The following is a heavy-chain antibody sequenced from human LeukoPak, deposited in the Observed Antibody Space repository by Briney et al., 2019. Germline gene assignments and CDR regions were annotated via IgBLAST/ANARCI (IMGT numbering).Heavy chain of an antibody. J-gene: IGHJ4*02. CDR1: GFTFSRYQ. D-gene: IGHD2-15*01. V-gene: IGHV3-48*03. Sequence: PGGSLRLSCEASGFTFSRYQMNWVRQAPGKGLDWVSYISSSGTTIYYAGSVKGRFTISRDNAKNSPYLQMNSLRAEDTAVYYCARRYCSGGTCNHLDYWGQGTLVTVSS. CDR3: ARRYCSGGTCNHLDY. CDR2: ISSSGTTI.